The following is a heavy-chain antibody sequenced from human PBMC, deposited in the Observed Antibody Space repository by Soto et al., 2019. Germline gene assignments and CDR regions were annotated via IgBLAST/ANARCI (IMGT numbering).Heavy chain of an antibody. J-gene: IGHJ4*02. CDR1: GFTFSTSW. V-gene: IGHV3-7*01. CDR2: INPDGSAK. CDR3: SRYLDF. Sequence: PGGSLRLSCAASGFTFSTSWMDWVCQTPGKGLEWVANINPDGSAKNYVDSVKGRFTLSRDNAKNSLFLQMSSLTAEDSGLYFCSRYLDFWGRGTLVTVSS.